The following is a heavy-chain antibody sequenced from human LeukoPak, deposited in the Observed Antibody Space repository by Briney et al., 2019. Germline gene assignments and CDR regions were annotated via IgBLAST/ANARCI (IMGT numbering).Heavy chain of an antibody. CDR3: ARAGSYYYDSSGHTEHDY. J-gene: IGHJ4*02. D-gene: IGHD3-22*01. Sequence: KPSETLSLTCAVYGGSFSGYYWSWIRQPPGKGLEWIGEINHSGSTNYNPSLKRRVTISVDTSKNQFSLKLSSVTAADTAVYYCARAGSYYYDSSGHTEHDYWGQGTLVTVSS. CDR1: GGSFSGYY. V-gene: IGHV4-34*01. CDR2: INHSGST.